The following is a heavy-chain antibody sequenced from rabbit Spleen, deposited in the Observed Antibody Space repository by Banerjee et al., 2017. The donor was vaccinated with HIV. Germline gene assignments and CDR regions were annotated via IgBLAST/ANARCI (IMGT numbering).Heavy chain of an antibody. CDR3: ARDTSSSFSSYGMDL. Sequence: QHQLEESGGGLVKPGGTLTLTCKASGFSFSGGYDMCWVRQAPGKGLEWIACIYAGSSGSTYAANWAKGRFTISKTSSTVTLQMTSLTAADTATYFCARDTSSSFSSYGMDLWGPGTLVTVS. D-gene: IGHD1-1*01. V-gene: IGHV1S45*01. J-gene: IGHJ6*01. CDR1: GFSFSGGYD. CDR2: IYAGSSGST.